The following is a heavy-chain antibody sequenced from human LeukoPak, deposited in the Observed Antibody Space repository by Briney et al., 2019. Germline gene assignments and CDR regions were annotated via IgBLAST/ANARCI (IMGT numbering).Heavy chain of an antibody. V-gene: IGHV1-24*01. D-gene: IGHD6-25*01. CDR2: FDPEDGET. CDR1: GYTLTELS. J-gene: IGHJ3*01. CDR3: AIVEAARPEWAFVV. Sequence: ASVKVSCKVSGYTLTELSMHWVRQAPGKGLEWMGGFDPEDGETIYAQKFQGRVTMTEDTSTDTAYMELSSLRSEDTAVYYCAIVEAARPEWAFVVWGKGKMVTVSS.